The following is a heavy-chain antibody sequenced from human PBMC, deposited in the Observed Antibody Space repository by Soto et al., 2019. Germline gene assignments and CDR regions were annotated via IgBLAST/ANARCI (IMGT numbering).Heavy chain of an antibody. J-gene: IGHJ1*01. D-gene: IGHD3-22*01. Sequence: QVQLVESGGGVVQPGRSLRLSCAASGFTFSSYAMHWVRQAPGKGLEWVAVISYDGSNKYYPDSVKGRFTISRDNSKNTLYLQMNSLRAEDTAVYYCASSIVVVKYFQHWGQGTLVTVSS. CDR3: ASSIVVVKYFQH. V-gene: IGHV3-30-3*01. CDR1: GFTFSSYA. CDR2: ISYDGSNK.